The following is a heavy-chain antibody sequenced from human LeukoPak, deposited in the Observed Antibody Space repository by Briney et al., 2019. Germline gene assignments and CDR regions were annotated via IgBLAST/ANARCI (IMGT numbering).Heavy chain of an antibody. J-gene: IGHJ4*02. CDR1: GGSISSSSYF. CDR2: IYYSGST. D-gene: IGHD2-2*01. Sequence: PSETLSLTCTVSGGSISSSSYFWGWIRQPPGKGLEWIGSIYYSGSTNYNPSLKSRVTISVDTSKNQFSLKLSSVTAADTAVYYCAGYCSSTSCYGGFDYWDQGTLVTVSS. CDR3: AGYCSSTSCYGGFDY. V-gene: IGHV4-39*07.